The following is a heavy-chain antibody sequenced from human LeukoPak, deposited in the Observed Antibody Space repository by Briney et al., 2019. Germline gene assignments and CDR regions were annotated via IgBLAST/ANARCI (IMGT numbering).Heavy chain of an antibody. CDR1: GFTVSSNY. D-gene: IGHD3-22*01. V-gene: IGHV3-66*01. J-gene: IGHJ4*02. CDR3: ARDSTYYYDSSGYYQTTEDY. CDR2: IYSGGST. Sequence: PGGSLRLSCAASGFTVSSNYMCWVRQAPGKGLEWVSVIYSGGSTYYADSVKGRFTISRDNSKNTLYLQMNSLRAEDTAVYYCARDSTYYYDSSGYYQTTEDYWGQGTLVTVSS.